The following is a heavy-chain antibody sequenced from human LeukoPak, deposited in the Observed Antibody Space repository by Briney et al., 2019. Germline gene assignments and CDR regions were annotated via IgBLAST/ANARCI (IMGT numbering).Heavy chain of an antibody. CDR2: IGASDGGT. J-gene: IGHJ4*02. Sequence: GGSLRLSCAASGFTFSNSATNWVRQAPGRGLEWVSVIGASDGGTYYAVSVKGRFTISRDNSKNTLYLQMNSLRAEDTAVYYCANAIHSKAVALPFDYWGQGTLVTVSS. CDR3: ANAIHSKAVALPFDY. CDR1: GFTFSNSA. D-gene: IGHD6-19*01. V-gene: IGHV3-23*01.